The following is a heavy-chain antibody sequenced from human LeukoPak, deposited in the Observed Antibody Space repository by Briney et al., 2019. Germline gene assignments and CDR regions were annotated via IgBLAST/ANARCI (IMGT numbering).Heavy chain of an antibody. CDR3: AGDSSGYQANFDY. CDR2: IYTSGST. J-gene: IGHJ4*02. Sequence: PSETLPLTCTVSGGSISSGSYYWSWIRQPAGKGLEWIGRIYTSGSTNYNPSLKSRVTISVDTSKNQSSLKLSSVTAADTAVYYCAGDSSGYQANFDYWGQGTLVTVSS. D-gene: IGHD3-22*01. CDR1: GGSISSGSYY. V-gene: IGHV4-61*02.